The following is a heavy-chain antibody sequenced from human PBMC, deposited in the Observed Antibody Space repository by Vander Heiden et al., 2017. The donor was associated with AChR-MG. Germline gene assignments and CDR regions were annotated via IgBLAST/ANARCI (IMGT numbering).Heavy chain of an antibody. V-gene: IGHV1-69*06. CDR2: IIPIFGTA. D-gene: IGHD6-19*01. J-gene: IGHJ4*02. CDR3: ARDRTQAVAGWEFDY. Sequence: QVQLVQSGAGVKKPGSSVKVSCKASGGTFSSYAISWVRQAPGQGLEWMGGIIPIFGTANYAQKFQGRVTITADKSTSTAYMELSRLRSEDTAVYYCARDRTQAVAGWEFDYWGQGTLVTVSS. CDR1: GGTFSSYA.